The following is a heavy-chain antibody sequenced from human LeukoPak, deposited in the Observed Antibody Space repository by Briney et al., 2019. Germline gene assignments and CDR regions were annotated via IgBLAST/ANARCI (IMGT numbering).Heavy chain of an antibody. CDR3: ARNDATWLGY. V-gene: IGHV4-31*11. J-gene: IGHJ4*02. Sequence: SETLSLTCAVSGGSISSGGYYWSWIRQHPGKGLEWIGYIYYSGSTYYNPSLKSRVTISVDTSKNQFSLKLSSVTAADTAVYYCARNDATWLGYWGQGTLVTVSS. CDR2: IYYSGST. CDR1: GGSISSGGYY. D-gene: IGHD1-1*01.